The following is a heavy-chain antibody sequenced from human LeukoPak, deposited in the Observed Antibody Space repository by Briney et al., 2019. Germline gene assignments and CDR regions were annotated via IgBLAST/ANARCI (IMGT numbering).Heavy chain of an antibody. CDR1: GFTFSSYG. Sequence: GGSLRLSCAASGFTFSSYGMLWVRQAPGKGLEWVAFIRYDGSNKYYADSVKGRFTISRDNSKNTLYLQMNSLRAEDTAVYYCAKPEEPIVVVPAAPLDYWGQGTLVTVSS. V-gene: IGHV3-30*02. D-gene: IGHD2-2*01. CDR2: IRYDGSNK. CDR3: AKPEEPIVVVPAAPLDY. J-gene: IGHJ4*02.